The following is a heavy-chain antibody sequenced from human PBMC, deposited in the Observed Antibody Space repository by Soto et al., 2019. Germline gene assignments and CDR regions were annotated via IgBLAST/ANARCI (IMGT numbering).Heavy chain of an antibody. CDR1: GFTFSSYA. CDR2: ISGSGGST. Sequence: GGSLRLSCAASGFTFSSYAMSWVRQAPGKGLEWVSAISGSGGSTYYADSVKGRFTISRDNSKNTLYLQMNSLRAEDTAVYYCAKGPGSQTGYSSGWYLGVYWGQGTLVTVSS. CDR3: AKGPGSQTGYSSGWYLGVY. V-gene: IGHV3-23*01. D-gene: IGHD6-19*01. J-gene: IGHJ4*02.